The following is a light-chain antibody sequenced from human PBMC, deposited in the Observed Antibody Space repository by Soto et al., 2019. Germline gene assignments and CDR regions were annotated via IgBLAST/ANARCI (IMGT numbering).Light chain of an antibody. CDR2: AAS. CDR3: QQLNSYPYS. CDR1: QGVTTY. Sequence: DIQLTQSPSFLSASVGDRVTITCRASQGVTTYLAWYQRNPGKAPKLLIYAASTLQSGVPSRFSGSGSGTEFTLTISSLQPEDFATYYCQQLNSYPYSFGQGTKLEIK. J-gene: IGKJ2*03. V-gene: IGKV1-9*01.